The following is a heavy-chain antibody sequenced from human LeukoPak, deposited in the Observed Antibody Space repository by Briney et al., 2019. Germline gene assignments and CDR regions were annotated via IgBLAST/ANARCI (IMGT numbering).Heavy chain of an antibody. V-gene: IGHV3-30*04. CDR3: ARPSPPGDGYSPSDH. CDR2: ISNDERNK. CDR1: GFTFTNFA. D-gene: IGHD5-24*01. Sequence: PGRSLRLSCAASGFTFTNFAMHWVRQAPGKGLEWVAVISNDERNKYYADSVKGRFSISRDNSNSMVYLQMTSLRLEDTAVYYCARPSPPGDGYSPSDHWGQGSLVIVSS. J-gene: IGHJ4*02.